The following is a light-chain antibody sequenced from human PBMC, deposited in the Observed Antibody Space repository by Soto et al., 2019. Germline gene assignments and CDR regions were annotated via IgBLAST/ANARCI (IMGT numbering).Light chain of an antibody. CDR1: QSMSDT. Sequence: EIVMTKSPATRYVSPGGRATLSCSARQSMSDTLAWYQQKPGQAHRLLIYCASRRATGFPARFSGSGTGTDFAPAVSSLQSEDFAVYYCQQYDNWAWTVGQGPKVEI. CDR2: CAS. V-gene: IGKV3-15*01. J-gene: IGKJ1*01. CDR3: QQYDNWAWT.